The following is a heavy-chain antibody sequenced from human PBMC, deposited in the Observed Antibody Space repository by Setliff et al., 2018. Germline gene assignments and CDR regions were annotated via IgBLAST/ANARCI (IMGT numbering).Heavy chain of an antibody. CDR3: AREQWLDPPGYYYMDV. D-gene: IGHD6-19*01. V-gene: IGHV4-4*07. J-gene: IGHJ6*03. CDR1: GGSINEYY. CDR2: IYSDENT. Sequence: SETLSLTCSVSGGSINEYYWSWFRQPAGKGLEWIGRIYSDENTDYNPSLKNRVTMSIDTSKNQFSLKLNSVTAADMAVYYCAREQWLDPPGYYYMDVWAKGTTVTVSS.